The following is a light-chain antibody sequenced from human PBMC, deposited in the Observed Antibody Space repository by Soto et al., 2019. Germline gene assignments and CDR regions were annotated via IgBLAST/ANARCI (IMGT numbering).Light chain of an antibody. Sequence: EIVFTQSPGPLSLSPGERATPSCRARQSVSSSYLAWYQQKFGQAPRLLIYGASSRATGIPDRFSGSGSGTDFTLTISRLEPEDFAVYYCQQYGSTPRTFGQGTKV. J-gene: IGKJ1*01. CDR3: QQYGSTPRT. CDR2: GAS. CDR1: QSVSSSY. V-gene: IGKV3-20*01.